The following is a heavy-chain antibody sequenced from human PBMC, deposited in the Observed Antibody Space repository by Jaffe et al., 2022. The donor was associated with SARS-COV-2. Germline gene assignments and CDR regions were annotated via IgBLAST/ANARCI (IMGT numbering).Heavy chain of an antibody. V-gene: IGHV3-66*02. Sequence: EVQVAESGGGLVQPGGSLRLSCAASGFTVSSNYMSWVRQAPGKGLEWVSVLYSYGNTYYADSVKGRFTISRDNSKNTLYLQMNSLRTEDTGVYYCARVGILLGDPNGMDVWGQGTTVTVSS. J-gene: IGHJ6*02. D-gene: IGHD2-15*01. CDR1: GFTVSSNY. CDR3: ARVGILLGDPNGMDV. CDR2: LYSYGNT.